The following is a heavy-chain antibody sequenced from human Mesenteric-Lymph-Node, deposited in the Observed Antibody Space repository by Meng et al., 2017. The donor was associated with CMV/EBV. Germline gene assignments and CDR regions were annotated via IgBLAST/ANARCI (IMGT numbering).Heavy chain of an antibody. Sequence: SETLSLTCTVSGGSISSYYWSWIRQPPGKGLEWIGYIYYSGSTNYNPSLKSRVTISVDTSKNQFSLKLSSVTAADTAVYYCAGSHLYYSGMDVWGQGTTVTVSS. CDR1: GGSISSYY. V-gene: IGHV4-59*01. J-gene: IGHJ6*02. CDR3: AGSHLYYSGMDV. CDR2: IYYSGST. D-gene: IGHD1-26*01.